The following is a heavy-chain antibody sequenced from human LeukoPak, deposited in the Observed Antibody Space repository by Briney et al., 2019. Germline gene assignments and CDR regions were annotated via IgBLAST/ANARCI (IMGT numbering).Heavy chain of an antibody. CDR3: AKGGYCSGGTCYSPMDY. CDR2: IDGSGVSA. V-gene: IGHV3-23*01. D-gene: IGHD2-15*01. CDR1: GFTFSKFA. Sequence: HAGGSLRLSCAASGFTFSKFAMSWVRQAPGKGLEWVSVIDGSGVSALYADSVKGRFTISRDNSKDTLYLQMNSLRAEDTAVYYCAKGGYCSGGTCYSPMDYWGQGTLVTVSS. J-gene: IGHJ4*02.